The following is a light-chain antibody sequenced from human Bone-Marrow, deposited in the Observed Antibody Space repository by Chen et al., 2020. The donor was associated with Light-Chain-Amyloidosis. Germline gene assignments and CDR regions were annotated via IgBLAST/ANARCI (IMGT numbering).Light chain of an antibody. V-gene: IGLV6-57*01. J-gene: IGLJ3*02. CDR3: QSYQGSSQGV. CDR1: SGSNATNY. CDR2: EDD. Sequence: NVMLTQRHSVSESPGKTVIISCTRSSGSNATNYVQWYQQRPGSSPTTVIYEDDHRPSGVPDRFSGSIDRSSNSASLTISGLKTEDEADYYCQSYQGSSQGVFGGGTKLTVL.